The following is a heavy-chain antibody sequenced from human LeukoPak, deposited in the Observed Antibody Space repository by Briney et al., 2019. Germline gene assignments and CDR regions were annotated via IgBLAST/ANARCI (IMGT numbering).Heavy chain of an antibody. CDR2: IIPIFGTA. Sequence: SVKVSCKASGGTFSSYAISWVRQAPGQGLEWMGGIIPIFGTANYAQKFQGRVTFTADESTSTAYMELSSLRSEDTAVYYCAREGDGIVVVPAAMKDLDYYYYGMDVWGKGTTVTVSS. V-gene: IGHV1-69*01. CDR3: AREGDGIVVVPAAMKDLDYYYYGMDV. J-gene: IGHJ6*04. CDR1: GGTFSSYA. D-gene: IGHD2-2*01.